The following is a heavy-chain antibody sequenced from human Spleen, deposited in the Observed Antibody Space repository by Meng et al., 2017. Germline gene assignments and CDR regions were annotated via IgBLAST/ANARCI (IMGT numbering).Heavy chain of an antibody. CDR2: IYWDDDK. CDR3: AHRNTGVGSGWNSGYFDY. Sequence: SGPTLVKPTQTLTLTCTFSGFSLSTSGVGVGWIRQPPGKALEWLVFIYWDDDKRYSPSLKTRLTITKDTSKNQVVLTMTNMDPVDTATYYCAHRNTGVGSGWNSGYFDYWGQGTLVTVSS. D-gene: IGHD6-19*01. V-gene: IGHV2-5*02. CDR1: GFSLSTSGVG. J-gene: IGHJ4*02.